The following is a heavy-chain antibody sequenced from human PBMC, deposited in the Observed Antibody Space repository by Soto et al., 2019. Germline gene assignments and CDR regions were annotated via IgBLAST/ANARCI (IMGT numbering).Heavy chain of an antibody. J-gene: IGHJ4*02. CDR3: ARQIYDSDTGPNFQYYFDS. Sequence: GESLKISCKGSGYSFAGYWITWVRQKPGKGLEWMGRIDPSDSQTYYSPSFRGHVTISATKSITTVFLQWSSLRASDTAMYYRARQIYDSDTGPNFQYYFDSWGQGTPVTVSS. CDR2: IDPSDSQT. D-gene: IGHD3-22*01. CDR1: GYSFAGYW. V-gene: IGHV5-10-1*01.